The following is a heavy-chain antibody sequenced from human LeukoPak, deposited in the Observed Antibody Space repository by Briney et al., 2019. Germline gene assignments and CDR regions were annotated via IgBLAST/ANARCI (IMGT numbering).Heavy chain of an antibody. V-gene: IGHV3-23*01. D-gene: IGHD5-24*01. CDR2: ISPSADIT. CDR1: GFTFSSHG. CDR3: AKDDAWLQFND. Sequence: GGSLRLSCAASGFTFSSHGMNWVRQAPGEGLEWISGISPSADITYYADSVKGRFTISRDNSESTVYLHMSSLRAGDTAVYFCAKDDAWLQFNDWGQGTLVTVSS. J-gene: IGHJ4*02.